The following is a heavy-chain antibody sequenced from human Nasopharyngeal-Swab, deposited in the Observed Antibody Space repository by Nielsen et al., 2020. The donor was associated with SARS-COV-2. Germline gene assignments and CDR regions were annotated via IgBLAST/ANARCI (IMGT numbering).Heavy chain of an antibody. CDR1: GFTFSSYE. Sequence: AGSLRLSCAASGFTFSSYEMNWVRHAQGKGMEWVSYISSSGSTIYYADSVKGRFTISRDNAKKSLYLQMNSLRAEDTAVYDCATDRIAAAGDLDYWGQGTLVTVSS. J-gene: IGHJ4*02. CDR2: ISSSGSTI. V-gene: IGHV3-48*03. CDR3: ATDRIAAAGDLDY. D-gene: IGHD6-13*01.